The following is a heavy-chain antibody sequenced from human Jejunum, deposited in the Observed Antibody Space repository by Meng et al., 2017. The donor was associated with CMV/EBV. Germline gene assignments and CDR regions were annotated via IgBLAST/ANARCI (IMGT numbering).Heavy chain of an antibody. Sequence: YAMNWVRQAPGKGLEWVGLIRSKSFGGTTVSAASVKGRFTISRDDSKGIAYLQMTSLKTEDTAVYYCARDLREGWNSLYYYYGMDVWGQGTTVTVSS. CDR3: ARDLREGWNSLYYYYGMDV. CDR2: IRSKSFGGTT. D-gene: IGHD1-1*01. J-gene: IGHJ6*02. CDR1: YA. V-gene: IGHV3-49*04.